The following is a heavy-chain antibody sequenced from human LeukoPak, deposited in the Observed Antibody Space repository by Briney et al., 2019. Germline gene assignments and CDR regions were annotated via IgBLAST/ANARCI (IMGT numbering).Heavy chain of an antibody. D-gene: IGHD3-9*01. CDR3: ATDFGYLDWLLTDS. CDR1: GYTLSELS. V-gene: IGHV1-24*01. J-gene: IGHJ4*02. CDR2: FNPEDGDT. Sequence: ASVKVSCKVSGYTLSELSMHWVRQTPGKGLEWVGGFNPEDGDTIYAQNFQGRLTMTEDTSTDTAYMELSSLRSEDTAVYYCATDFGYLDWLLTDSWGQGTLVTVSS.